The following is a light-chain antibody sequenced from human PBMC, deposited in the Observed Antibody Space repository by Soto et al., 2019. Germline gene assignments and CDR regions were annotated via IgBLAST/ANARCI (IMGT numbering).Light chain of an antibody. CDR1: SSDVGGYNY. CDR3: SSYTRGSSYV. Sequence: QSALTQPASVSGSPGQSITISCTGTSSDVGGYNYVSWYQQHPGKAPELMIYDVSSRPSGVSSRFSGSKSGNTASLTISGLLAEDEADYYCSSYTRGSSYVFGTGTKVTVL. CDR2: DVS. J-gene: IGLJ1*01. V-gene: IGLV2-14*03.